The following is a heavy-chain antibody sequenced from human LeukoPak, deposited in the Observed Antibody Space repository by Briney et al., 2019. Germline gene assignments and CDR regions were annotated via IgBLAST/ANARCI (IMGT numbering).Heavy chain of an antibody. CDR2: ISGSGSST. CDR3: AKKVAVAGKPLEY. D-gene: IGHD6-19*01. J-gene: IGHJ4*02. Sequence: GGSLRLSCAASGFTFSSYAMSWVRQAPGKGLEWVSVISGSGSSTYYADSVKGRFTISRDNSKNTLYLQMNSLRAEDTAVYYSAKKVAVAGKPLEYWGQGTLVTVSS. V-gene: IGHV3-23*01. CDR1: GFTFSSYA.